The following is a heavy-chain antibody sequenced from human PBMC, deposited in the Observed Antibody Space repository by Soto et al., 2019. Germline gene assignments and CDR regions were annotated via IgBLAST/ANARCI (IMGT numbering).Heavy chain of an antibody. D-gene: IGHD6-19*01. CDR1: GYTFTSYG. CDR3: ARDSPGALSSGWYYYGMDV. J-gene: IGHJ6*02. CDR2: ISAYNGNT. Sequence: ASVKVSCKASGYTFTSYGISWARQAPGQGLEWMGWISAYNGNTNYAQKLQGRVTMTTDTSTSTAYMELRSLRSDDTAVYYCARDSPGALSSGWYYYGMDVWDQGTMVTVSS. V-gene: IGHV1-18*04.